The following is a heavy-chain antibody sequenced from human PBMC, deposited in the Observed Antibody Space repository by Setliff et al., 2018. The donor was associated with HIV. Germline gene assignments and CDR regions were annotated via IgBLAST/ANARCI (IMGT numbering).Heavy chain of an antibody. Sequence: ASVKVSCKVSGDTFNNYGLNWVRQAPGQGLEWMGWIDSNNDNRNFAQKFRGRVTMTTDISTNTAYMEVRSLSFDDTAVYYCVRLTADRTNYYYYMDVWGKGTTVTVSS. CDR3: VRLTADRTNYYYYMDV. V-gene: IGHV1-18*01. CDR1: GDTFNNYG. J-gene: IGHJ6*03. CDR2: IDSNNDNR. D-gene: IGHD2-8*01.